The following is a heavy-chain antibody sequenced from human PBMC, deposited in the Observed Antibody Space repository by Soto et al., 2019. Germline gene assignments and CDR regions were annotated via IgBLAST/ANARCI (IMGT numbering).Heavy chain of an antibody. V-gene: IGHV3-21*01. D-gene: IGHD3-10*01. Sequence: PGGSLRLSCAASGFTFSSYSMNWVRQAPGKGLEWVSSISSSSSYIYYADSVKGRFTISRDNAKNSLYLQMNSLRAEDTAVYYWARKGDESSGEAFNIWGQGKMVTVSS. CDR2: ISSSSSYI. CDR3: ARKGDESSGEAFNI. CDR1: GFTFSSYS. J-gene: IGHJ3*02.